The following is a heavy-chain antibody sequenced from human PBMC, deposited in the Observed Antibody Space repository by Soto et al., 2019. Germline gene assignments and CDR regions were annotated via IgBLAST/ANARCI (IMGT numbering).Heavy chain of an antibody. CDR1: GFTFSSHS. D-gene: IGHD2-15*01. CDR2: ISNSGSYI. V-gene: IGHV3-21*01. CDR3: AGDVVGADDAFDV. Sequence: EVQLVESGGGLVKPGGSLRLSCAASGFTFSSHSMNWVRQAPGKGLEWVSSISNSGSYIYYADSVKGRFTISRDNAKNSLYLQMNSLRAEDTAVYYWAGDVVGADDAFDVWGQGTMVTVSS. J-gene: IGHJ3*01.